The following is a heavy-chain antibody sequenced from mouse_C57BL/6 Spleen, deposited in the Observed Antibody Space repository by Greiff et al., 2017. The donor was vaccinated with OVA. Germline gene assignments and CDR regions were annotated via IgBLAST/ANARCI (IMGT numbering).Heavy chain of an antibody. CDR1: GYAFSSYW. CDR2: IYPGDGDT. J-gene: IGHJ1*03. Sequence: VRLQQSGAELVKPGASVKISCKASGYAFSSYWMNWVKQRPGKGLEWIGQIYPGDGDTNYNGKFKGKATLTADKSSSTAYMQLSSLTSEDSAVYFCARSLYGNWYFDVWGTGTTVTVSS. V-gene: IGHV1-80*01. CDR3: ARSLYGNWYFDV. D-gene: IGHD2-1*01.